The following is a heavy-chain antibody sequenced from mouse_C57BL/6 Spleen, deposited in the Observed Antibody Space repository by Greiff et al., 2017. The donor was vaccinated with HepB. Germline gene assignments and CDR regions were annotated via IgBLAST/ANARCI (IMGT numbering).Heavy chain of an antibody. D-gene: IGHD1-1*01. J-gene: IGHJ4*01. CDR2: ISSGSSTS. CDR3: ARSSYYDCSIPYAMDY. V-gene: IGHV5-17*01. CDR1: GFTFSDYG. Sequence: EVQLVESGGGLVKPGGSLKLSCAASGFTFSDYGMHWVRQAPEKGLEWVAYISSGSSTSYYADTVKGRFTISRDNAKNTLFLQMTSLRSEDTAMYYCARSSYYDCSIPYAMDYWGQGTSVTVSS.